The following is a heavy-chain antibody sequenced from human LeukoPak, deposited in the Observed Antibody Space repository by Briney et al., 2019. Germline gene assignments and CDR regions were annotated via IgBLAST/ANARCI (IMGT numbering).Heavy chain of an antibody. CDR1: GYSFTSYW. CDR3: ARPYYYDSSGYYYYFDY. D-gene: IGHD3-22*01. CDR2: IYPGDSDT. V-gene: IGHV5-51*01. J-gene: IGHJ4*02. Sequence: GESLKISCKGSGYSFTSYWIGWVRQMPGKGLEWMGIIYPGDSDTRYSPSFQGQVTISADESISTAYLQWSSLKASDTAMYYCARPYYYDSSGYYYYFDYWGQGTLVTVSS.